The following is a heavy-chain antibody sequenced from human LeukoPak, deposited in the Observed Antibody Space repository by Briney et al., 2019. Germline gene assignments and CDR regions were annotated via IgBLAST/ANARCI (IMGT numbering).Heavy chain of an antibody. CDR3: ARGRKYYDILTGGGLSQYYFDY. J-gene: IGHJ4*02. V-gene: IGHV4-38-2*02. CDR1: GYSISSGYY. D-gene: IGHD3-9*01. CDR2: IYHSGST. Sequence: SETLSLTCTVSGYSISSGYYWGWIRPPPGKGLEWIGSIYHSGSTYYNPSLKSRVTISVDTSKNQFSLKLSSVTAADTAVYYCARGRKYYDILTGGGLSQYYFDYWGQGTLVTVSS.